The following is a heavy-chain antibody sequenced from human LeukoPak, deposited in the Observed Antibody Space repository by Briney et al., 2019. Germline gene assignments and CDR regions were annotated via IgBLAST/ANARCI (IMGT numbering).Heavy chain of an antibody. CDR1: GFTFSSYW. CDR2: IKQDGNEK. V-gene: IGHV3-7*01. CDR3: AKGAFTDKAQRYYYMDV. J-gene: IGHJ6*03. D-gene: IGHD2/OR15-2a*01. Sequence: PGGSLRLSCAASGFTFSSYWMSWVRQAPGKGLEWVANIKQDGNEKYYVDAVKGRFSISRDNAENSLYLQMNSLRAENTAVYYCAKGAFTDKAQRYYYMDVWGKGTTVTVSS.